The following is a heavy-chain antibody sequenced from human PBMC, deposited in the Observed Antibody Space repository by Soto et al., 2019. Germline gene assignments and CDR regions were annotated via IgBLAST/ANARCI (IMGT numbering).Heavy chain of an antibody. CDR2: IYYSGST. Sequence: QVQLQESGPGLVKPSQTLSLTCTVSGGSISSGGYYWSWIRQHPGKGLEWIGYIYYSGSTYYNPSLKSRVTISVDTSKNQFSLKLSSVTAADTAAYYCARVGDYGDYVAAFDIWGQGTMVTVSS. CDR1: GGSISSGGYY. J-gene: IGHJ3*02. CDR3: ARVGDYGDYVAAFDI. V-gene: IGHV4-31*03. D-gene: IGHD4-17*01.